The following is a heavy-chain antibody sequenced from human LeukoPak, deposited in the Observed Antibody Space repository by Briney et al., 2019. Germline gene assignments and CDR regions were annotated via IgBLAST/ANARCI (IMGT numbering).Heavy chain of an antibody. CDR3: ARECGYCSSTSCFNWFDP. CDR2: INPNSGGT. V-gene: IGHV1-2*04. D-gene: IGHD2-2*01. Sequence: RVASVKVSCKASGYTFTGYYMHWVRQAPGQGLEWMGWINPNSGGTNYAQKFQGWVTVTRDTSISTAYMELSRLRSDDTAVYYCARECGYCSSTSCFNWFDPWGQGTLVTVSS. J-gene: IGHJ5*02. CDR1: GYTFTGYY.